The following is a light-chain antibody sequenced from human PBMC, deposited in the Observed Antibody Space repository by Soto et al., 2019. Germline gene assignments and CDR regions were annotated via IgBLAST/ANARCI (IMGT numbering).Light chain of an antibody. CDR3: SSYTSSSTEV. CDR2: DVS. CDR1: SSDVGGYNY. Sequence: SVLAQPSSVSRSPGQSIAISCPGTSSDVGGYNYVSWYQQHPGKAPKLIIYDVSSRPSGVSNRFSGSKSGNTASLTISGLQAEDEADYYCSSYTSSSTEVFGTGTKVTVL. J-gene: IGLJ1*01. V-gene: IGLV2-14*01.